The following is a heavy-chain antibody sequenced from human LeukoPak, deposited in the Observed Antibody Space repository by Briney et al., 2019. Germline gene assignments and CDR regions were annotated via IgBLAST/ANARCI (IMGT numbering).Heavy chain of an antibody. J-gene: IGHJ4*02. CDR2: IFFDGTKK. Sequence: GRSLRLSCAASGFSFNDYAMHWVRQAPGKGLDWVATIFFDGTKKYYGDSVKGRFTISRDNSKNTLDLQMNSLRAEDTAVYYCAKARFMDISMISCFAYWGREPWSPSPQ. CDR3: AKARFMDISMISCFAY. D-gene: IGHD3-16*01. CDR1: GFSFNDYA. V-gene: IGHV3-30*18.